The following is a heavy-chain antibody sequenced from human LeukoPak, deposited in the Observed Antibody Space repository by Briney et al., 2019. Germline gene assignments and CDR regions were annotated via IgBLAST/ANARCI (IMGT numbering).Heavy chain of an antibody. Sequence: SETLSLTCTVSGGSISSGGYYWNWIRQHPGKGLEWIGYIYYSGSTYYNPSLKSRVTISVDTSKNQFSLKLSSVTAADTAVYYCARGSLTYYDSSGYYYRAFDIWGQGTMVTVSS. CDR2: IYYSGST. CDR1: GGSISSGGYY. D-gene: IGHD3-22*01. V-gene: IGHV4-31*03. J-gene: IGHJ3*02. CDR3: ARGSLTYYDSSGYYYRAFDI.